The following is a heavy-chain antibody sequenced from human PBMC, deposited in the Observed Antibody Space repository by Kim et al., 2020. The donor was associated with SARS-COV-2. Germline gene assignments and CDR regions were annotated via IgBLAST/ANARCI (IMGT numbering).Heavy chain of an antibody. Sequence: SSGSTIYYADSVKGRFTISRDNAKNSLYLQMNSLRAEDTAVYYCARPWDYWGQGTLVTVSS. J-gene: IGHJ4*02. CDR2: SSGSTI. CDR3: ARPWDY. V-gene: IGHV3-48*03.